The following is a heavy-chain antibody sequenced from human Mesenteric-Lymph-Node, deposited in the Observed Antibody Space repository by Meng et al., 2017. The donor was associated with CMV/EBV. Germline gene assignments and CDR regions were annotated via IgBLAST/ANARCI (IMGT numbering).Heavy chain of an antibody. Sequence: ESLKISCTVSGGSVSSGSYYWSWTRQPPGKGLEWIGYIYYSGSTNYNPSLKSRVTISVDTSKNQFSLKLSSVTAADTAVYYCASGSYYYYYGMDVWGQGTTVTVSS. CDR1: GGSVSSGSYY. D-gene: IGHD1-26*01. CDR2: IYYSGST. J-gene: IGHJ6*02. CDR3: ASGSYYYYYGMDV. V-gene: IGHV4-61*01.